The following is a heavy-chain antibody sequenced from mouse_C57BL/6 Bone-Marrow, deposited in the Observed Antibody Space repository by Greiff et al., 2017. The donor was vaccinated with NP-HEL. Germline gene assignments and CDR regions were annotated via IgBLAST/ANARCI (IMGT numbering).Heavy chain of an antibody. J-gene: IGHJ3*01. CDR2: ISYDGSN. Sequence: DVQLQESGPGLVKPSQSLSLTCSVTGYSITSGYYWNWIRQFPGNKLEWMGYISYDGSNNYNPSLKNRISITRDTSKNQFFLKLNSVTTEDTATYYCARGLLPWFAYWGQGTLVTVSA. V-gene: IGHV3-6*01. D-gene: IGHD1-1*01. CDR3: ARGLLPWFAY. CDR1: GYSITSGYY.